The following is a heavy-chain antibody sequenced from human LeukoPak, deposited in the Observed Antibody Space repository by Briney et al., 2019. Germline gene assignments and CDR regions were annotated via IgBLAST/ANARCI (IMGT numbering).Heavy chain of an antibody. CDR2: ISGSGGNT. Sequence: GGSLRLSCAASGFTFSSYAMNWVRQAPGKGLEWVSAISGSGGNTYYADSVKGRFTLSRDNSKNTLYLQMNSLRAEDTAVYYCAKVLIAVPWKVPPNWYFDLWGRGTLVTVSS. D-gene: IGHD6-19*01. J-gene: IGHJ2*01. CDR3: AKVLIAVPWKVPPNWYFDL. V-gene: IGHV3-23*01. CDR1: GFTFSSYA.